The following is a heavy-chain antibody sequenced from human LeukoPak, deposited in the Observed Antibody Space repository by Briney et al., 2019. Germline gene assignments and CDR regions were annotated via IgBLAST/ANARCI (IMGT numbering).Heavy chain of an antibody. J-gene: IGHJ4*02. V-gene: IGHV3-30-3*01. CDR1: GFTFSSYA. Sequence: PGGSLRLSCAASGFTFSSYAMHWVRQAPGRGLEWVAVISYDGSNKYYADSVKGRFTISRDNSENTLYLQMNSLRAEDTAVYYCARARLYFDYWGQGTLVTVSS. CDR3: ARARLYFDY. CDR2: ISYDGSNK. D-gene: IGHD6-19*01.